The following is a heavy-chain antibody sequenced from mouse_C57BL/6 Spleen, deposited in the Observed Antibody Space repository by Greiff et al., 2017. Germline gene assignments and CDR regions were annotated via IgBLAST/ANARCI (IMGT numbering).Heavy chain of an antibody. Sequence: EVKLVESGGGLVKPGGSLKLSCAASGFTFSDYGMHWVRQAPEQGLEWVAYISSGSSTIYYADTVKGRFTISRDNAKNTLFLHMTSLRSEDTAMYYCAGDYDDYYAMDYWGQGTKVT. CDR1: GFTFSDYG. D-gene: IGHD2-4*01. V-gene: IGHV5-17*01. CDR3: AGDYDDYYAMDY. CDR2: ISSGSSTI. J-gene: IGHJ4*01.